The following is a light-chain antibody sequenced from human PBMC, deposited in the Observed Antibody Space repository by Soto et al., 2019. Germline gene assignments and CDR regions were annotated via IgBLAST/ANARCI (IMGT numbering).Light chain of an antibody. J-gene: IGKJ1*01. Sequence: DIQMTQSPSTLSASVGDRVTITCRASQTIGNWLAWYRQKAGKAPKLLIYKASSLEGGAPSRFSGSGAGTEFTLTISILQPDDFATYYCQQYNGTLGQATKVDIK. CDR2: KAS. CDR3: QQYNGT. CDR1: QTIGNW. V-gene: IGKV1-5*03.